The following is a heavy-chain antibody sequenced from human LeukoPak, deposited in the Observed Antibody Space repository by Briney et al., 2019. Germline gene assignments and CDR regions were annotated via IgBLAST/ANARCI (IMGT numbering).Heavy chain of an antibody. CDR1: GGTFTSYG. J-gene: IGHJ4*02. D-gene: IGHD6-13*01. V-gene: IGHV1-69*04. CDR3: ARRAPVGIAAAGGLDY. CDR2: IIPILGIA. Sequence: SVKVSCKASGGTFTSYGVTWVRQAPGQGLEWMGRIIPILGIANYAQKFQGRVTITADKSASTAYMELSRLRSEDTAVYYCARRAPVGIAAAGGLDYWGQGTLVTVSS.